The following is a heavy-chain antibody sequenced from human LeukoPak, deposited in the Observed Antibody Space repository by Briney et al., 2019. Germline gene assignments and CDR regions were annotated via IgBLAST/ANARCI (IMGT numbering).Heavy chain of an antibody. CDR2: ISYDGSNK. CDR3: AKEIRDFALFDY. V-gene: IGHV3-30*18. CDR1: GFTFSSYG. Sequence: GGSLRLSRAASGFTFSSYGMHWVRQAPGKGLEWVAVISYDGSNKYYADSVKGRFTISRDNSKNTLYLQMNSLRAEDTAVYYCAKEIRDFALFDYWGQGTLVTVSS. J-gene: IGHJ4*02. D-gene: IGHD3-3*01.